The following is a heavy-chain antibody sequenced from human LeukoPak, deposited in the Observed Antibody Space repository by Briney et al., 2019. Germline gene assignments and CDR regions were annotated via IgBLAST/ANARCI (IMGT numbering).Heavy chain of an antibody. V-gene: IGHV1-18*01. D-gene: IGHD3-22*01. Sequence: GASVKVSCKASGYTFTSYGTSWVRQAPGQGLEWMGWISAYNGNTNYAQKLQGRVTMTTDTATSTAYMELRSLRSDDTAVYYCATVLGLDSSGYTGAFDIWGQGTMVTVSS. CDR3: ATVLGLDSSGYTGAFDI. J-gene: IGHJ3*02. CDR1: GYTFTSYG. CDR2: ISAYNGNT.